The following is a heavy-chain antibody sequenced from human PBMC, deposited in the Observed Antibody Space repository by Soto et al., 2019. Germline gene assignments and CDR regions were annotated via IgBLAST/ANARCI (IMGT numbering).Heavy chain of an antibody. V-gene: IGHV4-39*01. CDR2: IYYIGST. Sequence: QLQLQESGPGLVKPSETLSLTCTVSGDSITNSNYYWGWFRQPPGKGLEWIASIYYIGSTYYNPSLKSRVTISVDTSNNQFSLYLNSVTASDTAVYYCAGRNSLASVSLNFRELSNYKWIDPWGPGTLVTVSS. D-gene: IGHD3-16*02. CDR1: GDSITNSNYY. CDR3: AGRNSLASVSLNFRELSNYKWIDP. J-gene: IGHJ5*02.